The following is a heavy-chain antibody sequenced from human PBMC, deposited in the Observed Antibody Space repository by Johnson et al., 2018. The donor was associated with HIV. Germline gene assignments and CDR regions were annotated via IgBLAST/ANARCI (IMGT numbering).Heavy chain of an antibody. CDR2: ISYDGSSK. CDR3: AKLPVLYGDFDDAFDL. Sequence: VESGRSLRLSCAASGFTFSSYAMHWVRQAPGKGLEWVAVISYDGSSKYYADSVKGRFTISRDNSKNTLYLQMNSLRAEDTAVYYCAKLPVLYGDFDDAFDLWGQGTMVIVSS. CDR1: GFTFSSYA. J-gene: IGHJ3*01. D-gene: IGHD4-17*01. V-gene: IGHV3-30*04.